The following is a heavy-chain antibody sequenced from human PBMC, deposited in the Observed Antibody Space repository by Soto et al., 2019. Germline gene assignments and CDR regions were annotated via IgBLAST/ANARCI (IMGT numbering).Heavy chain of an antibody. Sequence: GALRISRTGSGIPVRSHGLGRGPPAPGKGLEWVSSVSGSGDSTYYADSVKGRFTISRDNSKNTLYLQMNSLRAEDTAVYYCAKVVIFYYFDYWGQGTLVTVSS. CDR3: AKVVIFYYFDY. J-gene: IGHJ4*02. CDR1: GIPVRSHG. CDR2: VSGSGDST. V-gene: IGHV3-23*01. D-gene: IGHD2-21*01.